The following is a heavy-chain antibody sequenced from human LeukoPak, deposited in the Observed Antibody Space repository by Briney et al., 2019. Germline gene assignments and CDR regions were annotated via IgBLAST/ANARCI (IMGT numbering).Heavy chain of an antibody. CDR1: GGSISSGGYY. Sequence: SETLSLTCTVSGGSISSGGYYWSWIRQHPGKGLEWIGHIYYSGTTYYSPSLKSRLSISVDTSKNQFSLSLTSVTAADTAVYYCARHGGGIAATVSRPLDFWGQGTLVTVSS. J-gene: IGHJ4*02. CDR2: IYYSGTT. D-gene: IGHD6-13*01. V-gene: IGHV4-39*01. CDR3: ARHGGGIAATVSRPLDF.